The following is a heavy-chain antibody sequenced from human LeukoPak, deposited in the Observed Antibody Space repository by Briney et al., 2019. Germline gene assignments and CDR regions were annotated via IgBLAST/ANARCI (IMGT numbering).Heavy chain of an antibody. CDR3: ARGNYYYDSSAYYHKWYYDL. CDR2: INHSGST. D-gene: IGHD3-22*01. V-gene: IGHV4-34*01. CDR1: GGSFSGYY. Sequence: SETLSLTCAVYGGSFSGYYWSWIRQPPGKGLEWIGEINHSGSTNYNPSLKSRVTISEDTSKNQFSLKLSSVTAADTAVYYCARGNYYYDSSAYYHKWYYDLWGRGTLVTVSS. J-gene: IGHJ2*01.